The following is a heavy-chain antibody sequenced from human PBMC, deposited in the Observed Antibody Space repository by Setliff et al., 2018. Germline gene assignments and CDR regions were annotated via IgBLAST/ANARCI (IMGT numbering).Heavy chain of an antibody. Sequence: ASETLSLTCAVYGGSFSDSYWSWIRQPPGKGLEWIGDINYLGNTNYSPSLKTRVTISVDTSKNQFSLELVSMTAADTAVYYCARGAPGWELLSWFDPWGQGTLVTVSS. D-gene: IGHD1-26*01. CDR3: ARGAPGWELLSWFDP. J-gene: IGHJ5*02. V-gene: IGHV4-34*01. CDR2: INYLGNT. CDR1: GGSFSDSY.